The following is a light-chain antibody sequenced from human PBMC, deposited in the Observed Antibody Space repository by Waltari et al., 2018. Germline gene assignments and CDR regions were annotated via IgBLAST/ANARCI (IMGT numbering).Light chain of an antibody. CDR2: GAS. CDR1: QTLTSN. CDR3: QQYNNRPYT. J-gene: IGKJ2*01. Sequence: EIVLTQSPATLSLSPGERATLSCRASQTLTSNLAWYQQKPGQAPRLLIYGASTRATGIPARFSGSGSGTQFTLTISSLQSEDFVVYYCQQYNNRPYTFGQGTKLEIK. V-gene: IGKV3-15*01.